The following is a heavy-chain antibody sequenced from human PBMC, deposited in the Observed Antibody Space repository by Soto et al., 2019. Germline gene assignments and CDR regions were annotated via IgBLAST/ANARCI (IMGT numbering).Heavy chain of an antibody. CDR2: IKSKTDGGTT. Sequence: EVQLVESGGGLVKPGGSLRLSCAASGFTFSNAWMSWVRQAPGKGLEWVGRIKSKTDGGTTDYAAPVKGRFTISRDDSKNTLYLQMNSLKTEDTAVYYCTPDGGEIEAFDPWGQGTLVTVSS. CDR3: TPDGGEIEAFDP. J-gene: IGHJ5*02. D-gene: IGHD3-16*01. CDR1: GFTFSNAW. V-gene: IGHV3-15*01.